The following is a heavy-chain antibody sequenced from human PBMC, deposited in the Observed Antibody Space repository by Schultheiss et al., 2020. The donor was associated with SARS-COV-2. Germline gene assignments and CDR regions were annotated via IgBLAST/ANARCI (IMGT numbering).Heavy chain of an antibody. Sequence: ASVKVSCKASGYTFTSYGISWVRQAPGQGLEWMGWISAYNGNTNYAQKLQGRVTMTTDTSTSTAYMELRSLRSDDTAVYYCARDKDRRDGYNNWGFDYWGQGTLVTVSS. V-gene: IGHV1-18*01. CDR2: ISAYNGNT. D-gene: IGHD5-24*01. CDR1: GYTFTSYG. J-gene: IGHJ4*02. CDR3: ARDKDRRDGYNNWGFDY.